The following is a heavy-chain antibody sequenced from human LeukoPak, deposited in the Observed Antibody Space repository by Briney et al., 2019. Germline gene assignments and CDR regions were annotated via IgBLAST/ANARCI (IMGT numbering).Heavy chain of an antibody. CDR2: INGDGRNI. Sequence: GGSLRLSCVASGFTFSSYWMHWVRQDPRKGLVWVSRINGDGRNINYADSVRGRFTISRDNAKNSLYLQMNSLRAEDTAVYYCARIGSGWSIDYWGQGTLVTVSS. V-gene: IGHV3-74*01. D-gene: IGHD6-19*01. J-gene: IGHJ4*02. CDR3: ARIGSGWSIDY. CDR1: GFTFSSYW.